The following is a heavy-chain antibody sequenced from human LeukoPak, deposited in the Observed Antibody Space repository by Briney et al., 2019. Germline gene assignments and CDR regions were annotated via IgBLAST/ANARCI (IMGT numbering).Heavy chain of an antibody. CDR3: ARGGIVVVPAAIRWFDP. Sequence: GASVKVSCKASGYTFTSYYMHWVRQAPGQGLEWMGIINPSGGSTSYAQKFQGRVTTTRDTSTSTVYMELSSLRSEDTAVYYCARGGIVVVPAAIRWFDPWGQGTLVTVSS. D-gene: IGHD2-2*01. V-gene: IGHV1-46*01. J-gene: IGHJ5*02. CDR2: INPSGGST. CDR1: GYTFTSYY.